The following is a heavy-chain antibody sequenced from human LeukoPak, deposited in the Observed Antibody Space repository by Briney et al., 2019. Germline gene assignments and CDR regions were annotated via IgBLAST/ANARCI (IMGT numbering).Heavy chain of an antibody. CDR2: ISAYNGNT. CDR1: GYTFTSYG. Sequence: ASVKVSCKASGYTFTSYGISWVRQAPGQGLERMGWISAYNGNTNYAQKLQGRVTMTTDTSTSTAYMELRSLRSDDTAVYYCARDTEMYSSSWYEAGYWGQGTLVTVSS. J-gene: IGHJ4*02. V-gene: IGHV1-18*01. D-gene: IGHD6-13*01. CDR3: ARDTEMYSSSWYEAGY.